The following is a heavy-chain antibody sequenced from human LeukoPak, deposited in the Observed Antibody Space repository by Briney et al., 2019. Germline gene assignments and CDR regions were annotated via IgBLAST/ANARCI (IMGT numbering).Heavy chain of an antibody. D-gene: IGHD3-10*01. Sequence: SETLSLTCTVSGGSISSYYWSWIRQPPGKGLEWIGYIYYSGSTNYNPSLKSRVTISVDTSKNQFSLKLSSVTAADTAVYYCARGNSGLLWFGELSQNEIDYWGQGTLVTVSS. J-gene: IGHJ4*02. CDR3: ARGNSGLLWFGELSQNEIDY. CDR1: GGSISSYY. CDR2: IYYSGST. V-gene: IGHV4-59*01.